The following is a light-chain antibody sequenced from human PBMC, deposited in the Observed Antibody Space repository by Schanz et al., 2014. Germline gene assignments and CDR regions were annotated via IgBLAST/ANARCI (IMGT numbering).Light chain of an antibody. Sequence: QSALTQPPSVSGSPGQSVTISCTGSSSDVGRYNRVSWFQQPPGTAPKLMIFQVNSRPSGVPDRFSGSKSGNTASLTSSGRQAEYEADYYCSSYTSSSVVFGGGTKLPVL. CDR3: SSYTSSSVV. CDR1: SSDVGRYNR. CDR2: QVN. V-gene: IGLV2-18*02. J-gene: IGLJ2*01.